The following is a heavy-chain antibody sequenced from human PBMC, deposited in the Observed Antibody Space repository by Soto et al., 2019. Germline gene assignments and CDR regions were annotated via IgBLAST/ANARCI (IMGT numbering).Heavy chain of an antibody. CDR2: IVTIFGA. J-gene: IGHJ6*02. D-gene: IGHD3-22*01. CDR3: ARGGSDYEGSGYYQGHV. V-gene: IGHV1-69*12. CDR1: GGTFSNYG. Sequence: QVQLVQSGAEVKKPGSSVKVSCKSSGGTFSNYGFSWVRQAPGQGLECMGVIVTIFGAEHPQKFQGRVTITADESTKTVFMELRGLRSEDTAVYYCARGGSDYEGSGYYQGHVWGQGTTVTVSS.